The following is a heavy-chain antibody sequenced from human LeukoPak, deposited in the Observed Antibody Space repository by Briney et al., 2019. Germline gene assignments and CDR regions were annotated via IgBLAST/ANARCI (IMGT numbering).Heavy chain of an antibody. J-gene: IGHJ4*02. CDR3: FILRYFDPDY. Sequence: PPETLSLTCAVSGGSISSGGYSWSWVRQPPGKGLEWIGYIYHSGSTYYNPSLKSRVTISLDRSKNQFSLSLSSVTAADTAVYYCFILRYFDPDYWGQGTLVTVSS. V-gene: IGHV4-30-2*01. D-gene: IGHD3-9*01. CDR1: GGSISSGGYS. CDR2: IYHSGST.